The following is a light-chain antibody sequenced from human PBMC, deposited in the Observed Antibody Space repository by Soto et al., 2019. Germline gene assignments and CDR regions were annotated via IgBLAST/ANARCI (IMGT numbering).Light chain of an antibody. CDR3: QQYRGWPRT. J-gene: IGKJ1*01. CDR2: AAS. V-gene: IGKV3-15*01. CDR1: QSVSGD. Sequence: EIVMTQSPATLSVSSGERATLSCRASQSVSGDLAWYQQKPGQTPSLLIYAASTRATGIPARFSGSGSGTEFTLTISSRQSDDLAVYYCQQYRGWPRTFGQGTKVEI.